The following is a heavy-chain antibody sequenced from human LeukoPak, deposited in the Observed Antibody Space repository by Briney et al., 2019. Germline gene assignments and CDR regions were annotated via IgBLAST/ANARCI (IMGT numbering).Heavy chain of an antibody. J-gene: IGHJ4*02. CDR1: GFTFSNYA. V-gene: IGHV3-23*01. CDR3: AKAYYDSSGYYNYFDY. CDR2: ISGSGGST. D-gene: IGHD3-22*01. Sequence: GGSLRLSCAASGFTFSNYAMSWVRQAPGKGLEWVSSISGSGGSTLYADSVKGRFIISRDNSKNTLYLHMNSLRAEDTAVYYCAKAYYDSSGYYNYFDYWGQGTLVTVSS.